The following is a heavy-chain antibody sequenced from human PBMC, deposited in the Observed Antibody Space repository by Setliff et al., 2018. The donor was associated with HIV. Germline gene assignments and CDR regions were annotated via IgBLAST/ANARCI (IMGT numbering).Heavy chain of an antibody. CDR2: ISGDGGSS. CDR3: AALGYSSTWNY. D-gene: IGHD6-13*01. CDR1: GFTFDDYA. Sequence: GGSLRLSCAASGFTFDDYAMHWVRQAPGKGLELVSFISGDGGSSDYADSVKGRFTISRDDSKSSLCLQMDSLRAEDTAFYYCAALGYSSTWNYWGQGTLVTVSS. J-gene: IGHJ4*02. V-gene: IGHV3-43D*03.